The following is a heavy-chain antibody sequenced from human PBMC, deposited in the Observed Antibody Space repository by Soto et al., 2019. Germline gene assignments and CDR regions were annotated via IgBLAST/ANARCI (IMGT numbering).Heavy chain of an antibody. V-gene: IGHV1-18*01. CDR1: GYSFANYG. CDR2: ISGYNSNT. D-gene: IGHD1-26*01. Sequence: QLVQSGGEVKRPWTSVKVSCEASGYSFANYGITWVRQAPGQGLEWMGWISGYNSNTNYAQKFEGRVTMTKDTTQSTAYLEVRSLRFDDTAVYYCGRERQWEPVLYWGQGTPVTVSS. J-gene: IGHJ4*02. CDR3: GRERQWEPVLY.